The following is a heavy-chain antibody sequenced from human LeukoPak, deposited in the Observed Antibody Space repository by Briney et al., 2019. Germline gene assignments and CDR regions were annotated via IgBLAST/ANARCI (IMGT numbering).Heavy chain of an antibody. Sequence: SETLSLTCTVSGGSISSYYWSWIRQPPGKGLEWIWYIYYSGSTNYNPSLKSRVTISVDRSKNQFSLKLSSVTAADTAVYYCASVGTRTAPPPPPLIDYWGQGTLVTVSS. D-gene: IGHD1-1*01. CDR3: ASVGTRTAPPPPPLIDY. CDR2: IYYSGST. J-gene: IGHJ4*02. V-gene: IGHV4-59*01. CDR1: GGSISSYY.